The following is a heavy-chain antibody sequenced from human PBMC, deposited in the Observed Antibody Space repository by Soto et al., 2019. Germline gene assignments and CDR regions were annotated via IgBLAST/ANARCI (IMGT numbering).Heavy chain of an antibody. V-gene: IGHV1-46*03. Sequence: ASVKVSCNASGYTFTIYYMHWVRQAPGQGLEWMGIINPSGGSTSYAQKFQGRVTMTRDTSISTAYMELSRLRSDDTAVYYCAGEIEVDERLYDYWGQGTLVTVSA. CDR2: INPSGGST. CDR1: GYTFTIYY. J-gene: IGHJ4*02. D-gene: IGHD3-22*01. CDR3: AGEIEVDERLYDY.